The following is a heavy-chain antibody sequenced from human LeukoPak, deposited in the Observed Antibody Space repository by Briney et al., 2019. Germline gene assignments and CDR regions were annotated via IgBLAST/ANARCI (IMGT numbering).Heavy chain of an antibody. CDR1: GFTFSSYA. V-gene: IGHV3-23*01. D-gene: IGHD3-10*01. CDR3: AKDGWFGELTRDWYYGMDV. Sequence: PGGSLRLSCAASGFTFSSYAMSWVRQAPGEGLEWVSAISGSGGSTYYADSVKGRFTISRDNSKNTLYLQMNSLRAEDTAVYYCAKDGWFGELTRDWYYGMDVWGQGTTVTVSS. CDR2: ISGSGGST. J-gene: IGHJ6*02.